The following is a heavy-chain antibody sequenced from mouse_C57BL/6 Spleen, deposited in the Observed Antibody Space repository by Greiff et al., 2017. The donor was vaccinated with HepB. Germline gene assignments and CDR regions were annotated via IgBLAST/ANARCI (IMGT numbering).Heavy chain of an antibody. V-gene: IGHV3-6*01. J-gene: IGHJ2*01. CDR1: GYSITSGYY. CDR3: ASGGYYVDY. D-gene: IGHD3-1*01. CDR2: ISYDGSN. Sequence: EVQRVESGPGLVKPSQSLSLTCSVTGYSITSGYYWNWIRQFPGNKLEWMGDISYDGSNNYNPSLKNRISITRDTSKNQFFLKLNSVTTEDTATYDCASGGYYVDYWGQGTTLTVSS.